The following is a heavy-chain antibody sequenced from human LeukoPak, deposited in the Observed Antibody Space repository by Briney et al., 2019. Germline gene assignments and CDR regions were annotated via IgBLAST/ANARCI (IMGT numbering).Heavy chain of an antibody. V-gene: IGHV4-59*01. CDR3: ARVHDGFGELLTEYYFDY. CDR2: IYYSGST. D-gene: IGHD3-10*01. J-gene: IGHJ4*02. Sequence: PSETLSLTCTVSGGSISSYYWSWIRQPPGKGLEWIGYIYYSGSTNYNPSLKSRVTISVDTSKNQFSLKLSSVTAADTAVYYCARVHDGFGELLTEYYFDYWGQGTLVIVSS. CDR1: GGSISSYY.